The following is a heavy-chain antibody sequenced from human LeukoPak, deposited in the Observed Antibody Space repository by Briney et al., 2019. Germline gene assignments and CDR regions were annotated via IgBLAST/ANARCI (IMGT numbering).Heavy chain of an antibody. CDR2: ISWDSGSI. D-gene: IGHD1-26*01. V-gene: IGHV3-9*01. Sequence: PGGSLRLSCAASGFTFYTYWMRWVRQAPGKGLEWVSGISWDSGSICYADSVKGRFTISRDNAKNSLYLQMNSLRAEDTAVYYCAKAVWGSYFVGFDHWGQRTLVTVLS. CDR1: GFTFYTYW. CDR3: AKAVWGSYFVGFDH. J-gene: IGHJ4*02.